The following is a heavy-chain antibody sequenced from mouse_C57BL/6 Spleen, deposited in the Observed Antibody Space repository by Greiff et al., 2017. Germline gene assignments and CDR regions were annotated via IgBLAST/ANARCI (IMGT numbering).Heavy chain of an antibody. D-gene: IGHD4-1*01. CDR2: IYPGSGNT. Sequence: QVQLQQSGPELVKPGASVKISCKASGYSFTSYYIPWVKQRPGQGLDWIGWIYPGSGNTKYNEKFKGKATLTAATSSSSAYMQLSSLTSEDAAVYYCARDWRDYCDYWGQGTTLTVSA. J-gene: IGHJ2*01. V-gene: IGHV1-66*01. CDR1: GYSFTSYY. CDR3: ARDWRDYCDY.